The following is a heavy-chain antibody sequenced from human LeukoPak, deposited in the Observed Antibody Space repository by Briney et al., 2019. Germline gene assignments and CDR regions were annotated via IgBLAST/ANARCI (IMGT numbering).Heavy chain of an antibody. J-gene: IGHJ4*02. V-gene: IGHV1-2*06. D-gene: IGHD3-22*01. CDR2: INPNSGGT. CDR1: GYTFTGYY. Sequence: ASVKVSCKASGYTFTGYYMHWVRQAPGQGLEWMGRINPNSGGTNYAQKFQGRVTMTRDTSINTAYMDLSRLRSVDTAVYYCARGRNSVYYFNVVAPSYFDYWGQGTLVTVSS. CDR3: ARGRNSVYYFNVVAPSYFDY.